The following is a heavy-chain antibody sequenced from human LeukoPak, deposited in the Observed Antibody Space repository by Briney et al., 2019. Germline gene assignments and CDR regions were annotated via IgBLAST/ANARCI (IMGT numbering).Heavy chain of an antibody. Sequence: PGGSLRLSCAASGFTFSSYWMHWVRQAPGKGLVWVSRINSDGSSTSYADSVKGRFTISRDNAKNTLYLQMNSLRAEDTAVYYCARVDLGGMVRHFDYWGQGTLVTVSS. CDR3: ARVDLGGMVRHFDY. D-gene: IGHD4-23*01. CDR1: GFTFSSYW. V-gene: IGHV3-74*01. CDR2: INSDGSST. J-gene: IGHJ4*02.